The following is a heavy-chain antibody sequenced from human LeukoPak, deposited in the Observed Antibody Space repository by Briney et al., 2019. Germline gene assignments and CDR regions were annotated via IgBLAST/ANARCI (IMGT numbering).Heavy chain of an antibody. CDR2: INPSGGST. J-gene: IGHJ4*02. Sequence: ASVKVSCKAPGYTFTSYYMHWVRQAPGQGLEWMGIINPSGGSTSYAQKFQGRVTMTRDMSTSTVYMELSSLRSEDTAVYYCASSHRTERKYYYDSSGYYDWGQGTLVTVSS. CDR1: GYTFTSYY. D-gene: IGHD3-22*01. CDR3: ASSHRTERKYYYDSSGYYD. V-gene: IGHV1-46*01.